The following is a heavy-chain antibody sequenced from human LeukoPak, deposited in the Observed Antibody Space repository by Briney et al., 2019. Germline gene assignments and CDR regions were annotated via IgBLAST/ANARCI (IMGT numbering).Heavy chain of an antibody. V-gene: IGHV4-61*01. CDR3: AREGGNYFDY. CDR1: GYSVTSGSYY. CDR2: VYYSGST. J-gene: IGHJ4*02. D-gene: IGHD1-26*01. Sequence: SETLSLTCSVSGYSVTSGSYYWSWIRQLPGKGLEWIGSVYYSGSTNYNPSLKSRGTISVDTFKNQFSLRLSSVTAADTAVYYCAREGGNYFDYWGQGALVTVSS.